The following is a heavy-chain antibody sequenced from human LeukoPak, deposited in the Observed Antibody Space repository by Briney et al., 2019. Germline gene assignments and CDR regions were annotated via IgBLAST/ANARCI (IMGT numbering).Heavy chain of an antibody. CDR2: IRYDGTNK. J-gene: IGHJ4*02. Sequence: PGGSLRLSCAASGFTVSSNYMTWVRQAPGKGLEWVAFIRYDGTNKYYVDSVKGRFTISRDNSKNTLYLQMNSLRAEDTAVYYCVRGGVDYWGQGTLVTVSS. V-gene: IGHV3-33*08. CDR1: GFTVSSNY. D-gene: IGHD3-16*01. CDR3: VRGGVDY.